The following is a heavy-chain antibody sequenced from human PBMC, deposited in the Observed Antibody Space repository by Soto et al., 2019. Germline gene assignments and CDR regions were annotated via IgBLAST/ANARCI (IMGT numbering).Heavy chain of an antibody. Sequence: QVQLVASGGGVVQPGRSLRLSCAASGFTFSHHGMHWVRQAPGKGLEWLTVVSSDGSITYDADSVRGRFAISRDNSKNTLYLQMNSLRTEDTAVYYCAKESDYYSNSKWSFDSWGQGILVTVSS. CDR3: AKESDYYSNSKWSFDS. D-gene: IGHD2-21*01. V-gene: IGHV3-30*18. CDR1: GFTFSHHG. J-gene: IGHJ4*02. CDR2: VSSDGSIT.